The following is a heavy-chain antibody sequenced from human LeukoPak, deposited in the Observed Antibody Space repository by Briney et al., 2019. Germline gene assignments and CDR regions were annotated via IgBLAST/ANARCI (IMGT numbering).Heavy chain of an antibody. J-gene: IGHJ4*02. Sequence: PSETLSLTCTVSGGSISSYYWSWIRQPPGKGLEGIGYIYYSGRTNYNPSLKSRVTISVDTSKNQFSLKLSSVTAADTAVYYCARHVGYYGSGSYSHWGQGTLVTVSS. CDR1: GGSISSYY. CDR2: IYYSGRT. CDR3: ARHVGYYGSGSYSH. V-gene: IGHV4-59*08. D-gene: IGHD3-10*01.